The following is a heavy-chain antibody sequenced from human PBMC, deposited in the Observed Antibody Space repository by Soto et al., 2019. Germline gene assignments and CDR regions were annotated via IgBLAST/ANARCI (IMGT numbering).Heavy chain of an antibody. CDR3: ARDPVRGDGYTLDY. D-gene: IGHD3-10*01. CDR1: GFTFSSYW. Sequence: PGGSLRLSXAASGFTFSSYWMSWVRQAPGKGLEWVANIKTDGSKTNYVDSVKGRFTISRDNAKSSLYLQVNSLRAEDSAVYYCARDPVRGDGYTLDYWGQGALVTVSS. V-gene: IGHV3-7*01. J-gene: IGHJ4*02. CDR2: IKTDGSKT.